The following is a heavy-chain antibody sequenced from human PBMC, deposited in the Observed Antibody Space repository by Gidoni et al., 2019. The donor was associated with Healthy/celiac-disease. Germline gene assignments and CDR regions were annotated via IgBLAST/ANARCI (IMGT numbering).Heavy chain of an antibody. D-gene: IGHD3-22*01. CDR3: TTDYYDSSGYYPMY. CDR2: IKSKTDGGTT. V-gene: IGHV3-15*01. J-gene: IGHJ4*02. Sequence: EVQLVESGGGLVKPGGSLRLSCAASGFTFSNAWMSWVRQAPGKGLEWVGRIKSKTDGGTTDYAAPVKGRFTISRDDSKNTLYLQMNSLKTEDTAVYYCTTDYYDSSGYYPMYWGQGTLVTVSS. CDR1: GFTFSNAW.